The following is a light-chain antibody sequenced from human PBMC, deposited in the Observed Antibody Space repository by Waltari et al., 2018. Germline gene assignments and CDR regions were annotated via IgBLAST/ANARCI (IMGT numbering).Light chain of an antibody. CDR1: QSVLYSSNNLNY. Sequence: DIVMTQSPDSLAVSLGERATINCKSSQSVLYSSNNLNYLAWYQQKPGQPPKLLFYWASTRESGVPDRFSGSGSGTDFTLTISSLQAEDVAVYYCQQFYSTPYTFGQGTKLEIK. V-gene: IGKV4-1*01. J-gene: IGKJ2*01. CDR3: QQFYSTPYT. CDR2: WAS.